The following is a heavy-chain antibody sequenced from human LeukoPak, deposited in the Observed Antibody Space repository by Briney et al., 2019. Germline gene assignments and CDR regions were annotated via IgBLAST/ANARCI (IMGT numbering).Heavy chain of an antibody. CDR2: IYSGDTS. J-gene: IGHJ4*02. D-gene: IGHD3-10*01. Sequence: GGSLRLSCAASGFTVSTNYMSWVRQAPGKGLEWVSVIYSGDTSFYADSVRGKFTISRDNSKNTLYLQMNSLRAEDTAVYYCARRYGSGLPDYFDHWGQGTLVTVSS. CDR1: GFTVSTNY. V-gene: IGHV3-66*04. CDR3: ARRYGSGLPDYFDH.